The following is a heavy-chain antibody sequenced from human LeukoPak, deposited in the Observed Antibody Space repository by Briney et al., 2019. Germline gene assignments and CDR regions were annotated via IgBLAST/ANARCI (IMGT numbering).Heavy chain of an antibody. CDR2: IVVGSGNT. J-gene: IGHJ6*02. V-gene: IGHV1-58*01. CDR3: AADPPHYYGSSYGMDV. D-gene: IGHD3-10*01. CDR1: GFTFTSSA. Sequence: SVKVSSKASGFTFTSSAVQWVRQARGQRLEWIGWIVVGSGNTNYAQKFQERVTITRDMSTSTAYMGLSSLRSEDTAVYYCAADPPHYYGSSYGMDVWGQGTTVTVS.